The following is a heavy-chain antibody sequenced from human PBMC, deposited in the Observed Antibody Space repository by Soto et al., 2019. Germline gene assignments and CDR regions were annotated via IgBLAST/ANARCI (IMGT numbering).Heavy chain of an antibody. V-gene: IGHV1-18*01. CDR1: GYTFTSYG. CDR3: AREGHRDSSGYYYDFDY. CDR2: ISAYNGNT. D-gene: IGHD3-22*01. J-gene: IGHJ4*02. Sequence: GASVKVSCKASGYTFTSYGISWVRQAPGQGLEWMGWISAYNGNTNYAQKLQGRVTMTTDTSTSTAYMELRSLRSDDTAVYYCAREGHRDSSGYYYDFDYWGQETLVTVSS.